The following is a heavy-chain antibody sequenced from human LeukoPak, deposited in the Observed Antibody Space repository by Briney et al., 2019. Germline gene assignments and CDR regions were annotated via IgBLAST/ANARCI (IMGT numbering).Heavy chain of an antibody. CDR3: VRGVGVSRFNYLDP. V-gene: IGHV3-48*02. J-gene: IGHJ5*02. Sequence: PGGSLRLSCAASGFTFSSYAMSWVRQAPGKGLEWISYISRSSSHTNYADSVKGRFTISRDNSKNTLYLQMNSLRDDDTAVYYCVRGVGVSRFNYLDPWGQGTLVIVSS. D-gene: IGHD1-7*01. CDR1: GFTFSSYA. CDR2: ISRSSSHT.